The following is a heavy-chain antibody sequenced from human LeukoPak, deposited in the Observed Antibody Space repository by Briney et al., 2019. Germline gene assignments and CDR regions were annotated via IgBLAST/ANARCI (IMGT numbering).Heavy chain of an antibody. D-gene: IGHD4-11*01. CDR1: GFTFSSYG. V-gene: IGHV3-30*18. J-gene: IGHJ4*02. CDR3: AKALHGALDY. CDR2: ISYDGSNK. Sequence: GGSLRLSCAASGFTFSSYGMHWVRQAPGKGLEWVAVISYDGSNKYYADSVKGRFTISRDNSKNTLYLQMNSLRAEDTAMYYCAKALHGALDYWGQGTLVTVSS.